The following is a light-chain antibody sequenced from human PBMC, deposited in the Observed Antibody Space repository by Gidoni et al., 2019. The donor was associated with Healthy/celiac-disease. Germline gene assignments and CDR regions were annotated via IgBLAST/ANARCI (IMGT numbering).Light chain of an antibody. V-gene: IGLV2-14*03. CDR2: DVS. CDR1: SSDVGGYNY. Sequence: QSALTPPASVSVSPGPSITISCTGTSSDVGGYNYVSWYQQHPGKAPKLMIYDVSNRPSGVSNRCSGSKSGNTASLTISGLQAEDEADYYCSSYTSSSTYWGFGGGTKLTVL. CDR3: SSYTSSSTYWG. J-gene: IGLJ3*02.